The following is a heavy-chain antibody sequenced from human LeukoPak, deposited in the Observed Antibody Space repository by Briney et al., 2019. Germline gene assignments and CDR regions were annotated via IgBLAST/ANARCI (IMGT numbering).Heavy chain of an antibody. CDR2: ISGSGEST. J-gene: IGHJ4*02. CDR1: GFTFSTYA. Sequence: GRSLRLSCGASGFTFSTYAMHWVRQAPGKGLEWVSSISGSGESTYYADYVKGRFTVSRDNSKNTLNLQLNSLRAEDTAVYYCAKDAIGQYRPYYFDCWGQGTLVTVSS. V-gene: IGHV3-23*01. D-gene: IGHD3-16*02. CDR3: AKDAIGQYRPYYFDC.